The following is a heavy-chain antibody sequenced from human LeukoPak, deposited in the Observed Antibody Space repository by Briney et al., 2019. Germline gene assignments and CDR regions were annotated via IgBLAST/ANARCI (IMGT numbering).Heavy chain of an antibody. D-gene: IGHD2-2*01. CDR2: ISSSSSYI. CDR3: ASQVVPAAGFDY. Sequence: PGGSLRLSCAASGFTFSSYSMNWVRQAPGKGLEWVSSISSSSSYIYYADSVKGRFTISRDNAKNSLYLQMNSLRAEDTAVYYCASQVVPAAGFDYWGQGTLVTVSS. CDR1: GFTFSSYS. J-gene: IGHJ4*02. V-gene: IGHV3-21*01.